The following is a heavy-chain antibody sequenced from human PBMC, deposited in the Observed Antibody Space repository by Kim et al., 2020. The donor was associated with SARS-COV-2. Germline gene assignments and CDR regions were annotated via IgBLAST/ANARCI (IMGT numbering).Heavy chain of an antibody. J-gene: IGHJ6*02. CDR3: AKIGTTMVRFFYYYGMDV. Sequence: KGRFTTSRDNSQNTLDLQMNRLRPEDTAVYYCAKIGTTMVRFFYYYGMDVWGQGTTVTVSS. V-gene: IGHV3-30*02. D-gene: IGHD3-10*01.